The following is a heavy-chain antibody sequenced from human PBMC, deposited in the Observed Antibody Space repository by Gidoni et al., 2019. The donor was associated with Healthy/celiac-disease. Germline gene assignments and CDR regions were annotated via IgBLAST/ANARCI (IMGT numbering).Heavy chain of an antibody. CDR3: AKDREYSSSSVDY. J-gene: IGHJ4*02. Sequence: QVQLVDSGRGVLQPGRSLRLSCAASGFTFSSYGMHWVRQVPGKGLALVAVITYDGSNKYYADSVKGRFNISRDKSKDTLDLKMKSLRAEDAAVYYCAKDREYSSSSVDYWGQGTLVTVSS. CDR1: GFTFSSYG. V-gene: IGHV3-30*18. CDR2: ITYDGSNK. D-gene: IGHD6-6*01.